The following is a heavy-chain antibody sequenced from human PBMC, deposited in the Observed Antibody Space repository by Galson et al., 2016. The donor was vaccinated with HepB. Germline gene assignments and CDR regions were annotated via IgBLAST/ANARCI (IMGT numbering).Heavy chain of an antibody. V-gene: IGHV3-20*04. J-gene: IGHJ4*02. Sequence: SLRLSCAVSGFTFDDYGMTWVRQAPGKGLEWVSGINWSGDSTAYADSVKGRFTMYRDQARNSLYLQVSSLRAGDTAVYYCAREGMTTVAMLDYWGQGTLVTVAS. CDR1: GFTFDDYG. CDR2: INWSGDST. D-gene: IGHD4-23*01. CDR3: AREGMTTVAMLDY.